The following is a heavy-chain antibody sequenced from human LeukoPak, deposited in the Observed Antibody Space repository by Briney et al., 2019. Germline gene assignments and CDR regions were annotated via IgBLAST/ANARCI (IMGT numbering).Heavy chain of an antibody. Sequence: ASVKVSCKVSGYTLTELSMHWVRQAPGKGLEWMGGFDPEDGETIYAQKFQGRVTMTEDTSTDTAYMELSSLRSEDTAVYYCARAGSSSWFNWFDPWGQGTLVTVSS. CDR1: GYTLTELS. CDR2: FDPEDGET. D-gene: IGHD6-13*01. CDR3: ARAGSSSWFNWFDP. J-gene: IGHJ5*02. V-gene: IGHV1-24*01.